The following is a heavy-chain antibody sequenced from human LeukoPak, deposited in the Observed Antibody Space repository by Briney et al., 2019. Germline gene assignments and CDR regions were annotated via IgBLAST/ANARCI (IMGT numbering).Heavy chain of an antibody. CDR2: ISGSDGST. D-gene: IGHD6-19*01. CDR1: GFTFSPYA. V-gene: IGHV3-23*01. CDR3: ATASYSSGPYYYGMDV. Sequence: GGSLRLSCAASGFTFSPYALSWVRQAPGKGLEWVSSISGSDGSTFYADSVKGRFSISRDNSKNTLYLHMNSLRAEETALYYCATASYSSGPYYYGMDVWGHGTTVTVSS. J-gene: IGHJ6*02.